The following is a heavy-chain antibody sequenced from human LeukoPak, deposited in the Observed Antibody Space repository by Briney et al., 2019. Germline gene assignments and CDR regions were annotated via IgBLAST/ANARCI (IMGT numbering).Heavy chain of an antibody. D-gene: IGHD3-9*01. CDR1: GYTFTGYY. J-gene: IGHJ4*02. CDR3: ARSSRYDIWTGYPY. CDR2: INANSGGT. V-gene: IGHV1-2*02. Sequence: GASVKVSCKASGYTFTGYYMHWVRQAPGQGLEWMGWINANSGGTNCAQKFQGRVTMTRDTSISTAYMELSRLRSDDTAVYYCARSSRYDIWTGYPYWGQGTLVTVSP.